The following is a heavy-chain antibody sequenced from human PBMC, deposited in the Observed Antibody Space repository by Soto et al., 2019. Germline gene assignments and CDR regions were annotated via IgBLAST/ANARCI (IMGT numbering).Heavy chain of an antibody. CDR1: GFTFSSYG. V-gene: IGHV3-33*01. Sequence: GGSLRLSCAASGFTFSSYGMHWVRQAPGKGLEWVAVIWYDGSNKYYADSVKGRFTISRDNSKNTLYLQMNSLRAEDTAVYYCARDQPYQSVLRYFDWLLYPDYWGQGTLVTAPQ. D-gene: IGHD3-9*01. CDR2: IWYDGSNK. J-gene: IGHJ4*02. CDR3: ARDQPYQSVLRYFDWLLYPDY.